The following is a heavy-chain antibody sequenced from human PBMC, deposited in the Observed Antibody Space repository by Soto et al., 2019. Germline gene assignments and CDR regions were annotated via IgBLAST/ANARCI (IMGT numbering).Heavy chain of an antibody. CDR2: IVVGSGNT. CDR1: GFTFSSSA. V-gene: IGHV1-58*01. D-gene: IGHD1-26*01. J-gene: IGHJ4*02. CDR3: ATDRIPSGSYLY. Sequence: SVKVSCKASGFTFSSSAVQWVRQARGQRLEWIGKIVVGSGNTIYAQKFQGRVTMTEDTSTDTAYMELSGLRSEDTAVYYCATDRIPSGSYLYWGQGTLVTVSS.